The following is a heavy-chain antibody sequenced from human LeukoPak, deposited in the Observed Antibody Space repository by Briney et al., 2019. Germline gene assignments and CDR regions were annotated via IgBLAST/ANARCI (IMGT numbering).Heavy chain of an antibody. Sequence: EGSLRLSCAVSGITISNYGMSWVRQATGKGLEWVAGISDSGGRTNYADSVKGRFTISRDNPKNTLYLQMNSLRAEDTAVYFCAKRGVVIRVILVGFHKEAYYFDSWGQGALVTVSS. CDR3: AKRGVVIRVILVGFHKEAYYFDS. CDR2: ISDSGGRT. V-gene: IGHV3-23*01. J-gene: IGHJ4*02. D-gene: IGHD3-22*01. CDR1: GITISNYG.